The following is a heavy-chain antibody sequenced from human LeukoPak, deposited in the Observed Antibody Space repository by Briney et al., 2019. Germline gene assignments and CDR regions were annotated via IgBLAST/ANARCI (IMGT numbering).Heavy chain of an antibody. Sequence: HPGGSLRLSCAASGFTVSSNYMSWVRQAPGKGLEWVSVIHSGGSTYYADAVKGRFTISRDNSKNTLYLQMNSLRAEDTAVYYCAREAVAGYFDYWGQGTLVTVSS. CDR3: AREAVAGYFDY. V-gene: IGHV3-53*05. D-gene: IGHD6-19*01. CDR2: IHSGGST. CDR1: GFTVSSNY. J-gene: IGHJ4*02.